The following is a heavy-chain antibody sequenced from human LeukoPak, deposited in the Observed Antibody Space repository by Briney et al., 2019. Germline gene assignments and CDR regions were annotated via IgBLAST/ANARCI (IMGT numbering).Heavy chain of an antibody. Sequence: PSQTLSLTCSVSGGSISSNAYYWSRIRQPAGKGLEWIGLIYTSGSTKYNPSLKSRVTISLDTSKNQFSLKLSSVTAADTAIYYCAREFSTWGQGTLVTVSS. CDR3: AREFST. D-gene: IGHD2/OR15-2a*01. V-gene: IGHV4-61*02. CDR1: GGSISSNAYY. CDR2: IYTSGST. J-gene: IGHJ4*02.